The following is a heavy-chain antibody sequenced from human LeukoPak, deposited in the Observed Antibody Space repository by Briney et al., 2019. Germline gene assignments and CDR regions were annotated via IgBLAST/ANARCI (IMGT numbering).Heavy chain of an antibody. CDR1: GGSISSSSYY. Sequence: PSETLSLTCTVSGGSISSSSYYWGWIRQPPGKGLEWIGEINHSGSTNYNPSLKSRVTISVDTSKNQFSLKLSSVTAADTAVYYCARGKSIDYWGQGTLVTVSS. CDR3: ARGKSIDY. D-gene: IGHD2/OR15-2a*01. CDR2: INHSGST. V-gene: IGHV4-39*07. J-gene: IGHJ4*02.